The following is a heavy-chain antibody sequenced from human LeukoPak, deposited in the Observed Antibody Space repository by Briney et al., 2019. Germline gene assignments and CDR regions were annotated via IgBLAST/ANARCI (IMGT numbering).Heavy chain of an antibody. CDR3: ARESSGILVY. V-gene: IGHV4-34*01. CDR1: GGTFRGYY. Sequence: SETLSLTCAVSGGTFRGYYWSWIRQPPGKGLAWIGEIDHSGSTNYNPSLESRLTLSVDTSKSQVSLNLNSVTAADTAVYYCARESSGILVYWGQGTLVTVSS. D-gene: IGHD3-22*01. J-gene: IGHJ4*02. CDR2: IDHSGST.